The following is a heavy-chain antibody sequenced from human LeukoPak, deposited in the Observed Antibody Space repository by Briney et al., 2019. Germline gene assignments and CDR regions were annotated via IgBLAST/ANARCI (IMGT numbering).Heavy chain of an antibody. CDR3: AREEDYDSSGYSVNYFDY. D-gene: IGHD3-22*01. V-gene: IGHV3-30-3*01. CDR2: ISYDGSNK. J-gene: IGHJ4*02. Sequence: GGSLRLSCAASGFTFSSYAMHWVRRAPGKGLEWVAVISYDGSNKYYADSVKGRFTISRDNSKNTLYLQMNSLRAEDTAVYYCAREEDYDSSGYSVNYFDYWGQGTLVTVSS. CDR1: GFTFSSYA.